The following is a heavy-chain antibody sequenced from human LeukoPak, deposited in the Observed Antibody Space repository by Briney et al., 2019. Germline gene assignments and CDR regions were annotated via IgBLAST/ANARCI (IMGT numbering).Heavy chain of an antibody. J-gene: IGHJ4*02. Sequence: GGSLRLSCAASQFIFGNYAMHWVRQAPGKGLEWVATISYDGVDRYYADSVKGRFTTSRDNSKNTMYLQMNSLRLEDTAMYYCARDIVSGWFFDYWGQGTLVTVSS. D-gene: IGHD6-19*01. CDR2: ISYDGVDR. CDR1: QFIFGNYA. V-gene: IGHV3-30-3*01. CDR3: ARDIVSGWFFDY.